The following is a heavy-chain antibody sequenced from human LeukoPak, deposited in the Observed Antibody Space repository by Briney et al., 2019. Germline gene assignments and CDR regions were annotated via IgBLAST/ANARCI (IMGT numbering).Heavy chain of an antibody. Sequence: GASVKVSCKASGYTFTGYYMHWVRQAPGQGLEWMGWINPNSGGTNYAQKFQGRVTMTRDTSISTAYLELSSLISDDTAVYYCARAPGSFVAPVDYWGQGTLVTVSS. D-gene: IGHD3-10*01. V-gene: IGHV1-2*02. CDR3: ARAPGSFVAPVDY. CDR1: GYTFTGYY. J-gene: IGHJ4*02. CDR2: INPNSGGT.